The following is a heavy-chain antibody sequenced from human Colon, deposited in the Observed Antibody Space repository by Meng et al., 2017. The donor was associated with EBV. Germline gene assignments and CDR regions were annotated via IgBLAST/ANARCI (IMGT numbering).Heavy chain of an antibody. CDR2: IYYSGST. CDR1: RGSVSSGGYY. D-gene: IGHD6-19*01. V-gene: IGHV4-31*03. CDR3: ARVSSGWDYFDY. Sequence: QGQLQWSGPVLVKPSHTRSLTGTGARGSVSSGGYYWTWIRQHPGKGLEWFGHIYYSGSTFYIPSLKRRVIISIDTSKNQFSLNLRSVTAADTAVYYCARVSSGWDYFDYWGQGTLVTVSS. J-gene: IGHJ4*02.